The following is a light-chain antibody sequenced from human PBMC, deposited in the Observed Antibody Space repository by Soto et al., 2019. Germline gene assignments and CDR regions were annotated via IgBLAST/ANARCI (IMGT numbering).Light chain of an antibody. CDR2: AAS. Sequence: DKVMTQSAATLSVSPGERSTLSCSASQSVSSNLAWYQQKPGQAPRLLIYAASTRATDIPARFSGSGSGTEFTLTISSLQSEDFAIYYCQQYNNWPITFGQGTRLEIK. CDR3: QQYNNWPIT. J-gene: IGKJ5*01. CDR1: QSVSSN. V-gene: IGKV3-15*01.